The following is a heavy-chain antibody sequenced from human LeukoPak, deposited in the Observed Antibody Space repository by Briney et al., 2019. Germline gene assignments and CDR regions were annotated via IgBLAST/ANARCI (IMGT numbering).Heavy chain of an antibody. V-gene: IGHV3-48*03. Sequence: GGSLRLSCAASGFTFSSYEINWVRQAPGKGLEWVSYISSSGSTIYYADPVKGRFTISRDNAKNSLYLQMNSLRAEDTAVYYCARGGPDYGDYGDYWGQGTLVTVSS. D-gene: IGHD4-17*01. J-gene: IGHJ4*02. CDR3: ARGGPDYGDYGDY. CDR1: GFTFSSYE. CDR2: ISSSGSTI.